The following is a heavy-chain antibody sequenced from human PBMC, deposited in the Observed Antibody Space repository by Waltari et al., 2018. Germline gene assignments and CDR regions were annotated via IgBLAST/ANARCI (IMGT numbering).Heavy chain of an antibody. Sequence: VHLLGSGGGLVQSGGSLRLSGEAPAFTFRSYAMNWVRQAPGKGVEWVSVISGSGGSTDYADSVKGRFTISRDNSKNTLYLQMNNLRVEDTAVYYCASSLYGDYTQIWGRVFDYWGQGTLVTVSS. CDR2: ISGSGGST. CDR3: ASSLYGDYTQIWGRVFDY. V-gene: IGHV3-23*01. D-gene: IGHD4-17*01. CDR1: AFTFRSYA. J-gene: IGHJ4*02.